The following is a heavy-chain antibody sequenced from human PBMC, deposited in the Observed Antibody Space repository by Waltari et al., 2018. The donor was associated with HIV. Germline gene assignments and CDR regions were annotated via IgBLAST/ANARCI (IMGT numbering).Heavy chain of an antibody. CDR1: GFTFIRYW. J-gene: IGHJ4*02. CDR2: IKPDGTQT. Sequence: EVRLVESGGGLGQPGGSLRLSCAGSGFTFIRYWMHWVRQTPGKGLEWVSRIKPDGTQTDYADSVKGRFTISRDNAKSTLHLQLNALSVEDTALYFCTGDTFGNDDFWGQGVLVTVSS. V-gene: IGHV3-74*01. CDR3: TGDTFGNDDF. D-gene: IGHD1-1*01.